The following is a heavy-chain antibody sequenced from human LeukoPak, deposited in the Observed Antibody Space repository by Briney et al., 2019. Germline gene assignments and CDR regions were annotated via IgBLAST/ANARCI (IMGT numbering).Heavy chain of an antibody. CDR3: VRLVGGDIDY. D-gene: IGHD5-12*01. CDR1: GGSISSYY. Sequence: SETLFLTCTVSGGSISSYYWSWIRQPPGKGLEWIGYIYYSGSTNYNPSLKSRVTISVDTSKNQFSLKLSSVTAADTAVYYCVRLVGGDIDYWGQGTLVTVSS. CDR2: IYYSGST. J-gene: IGHJ4*02. V-gene: IGHV4-59*01.